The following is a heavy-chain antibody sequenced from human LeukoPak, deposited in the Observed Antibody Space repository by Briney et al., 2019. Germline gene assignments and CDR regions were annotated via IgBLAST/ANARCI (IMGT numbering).Heavy chain of an antibody. V-gene: IGHV4-59*11. CDR3: ARDNGVYYGFWSGYYIGWFDP. D-gene: IGHD3-3*01. J-gene: IGHJ5*02. Sequence: MSSETLSLTCTVSGGSISSHYWSWIRQPPGKGLEWIGYIYYSGSTNYNPSLKSRVTISVDTSKNQFSLKLSPVTAADTAVYYCARDNGVYYGFWSGYYIGWFDPWGQGTLVTVSS. CDR1: GGSISSHY. CDR2: IYYSGST.